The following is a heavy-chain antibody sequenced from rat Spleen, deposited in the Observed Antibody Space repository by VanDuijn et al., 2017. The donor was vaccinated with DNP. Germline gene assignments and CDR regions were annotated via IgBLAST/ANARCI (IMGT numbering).Heavy chain of an antibody. CDR3: TTDFERGY. CDR1: GFTFANYG. J-gene: IGHJ2*01. V-gene: IGHV5-27*01. CDR2: ISPSGGST. Sequence: EVQLVESGGGLVQPGRSLHLSCAASGFTFANYGMAWVRQAPTKGLEWVASISPSGGSTYYRDSVKGRFTVSRDNAKSSLYLQMDSLRSEDTATYYCTTDFERGYWGQGVMVTVSS. D-gene: IGHD1-11*01.